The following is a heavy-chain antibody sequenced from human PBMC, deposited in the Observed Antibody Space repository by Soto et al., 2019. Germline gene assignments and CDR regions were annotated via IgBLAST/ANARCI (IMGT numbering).Heavy chain of an antibody. CDR3: ASSKIQLWPHVYYYYYMDV. Sequence: SETLSLTCTVSGGPISSYYWSWIRQPPGKGLEWIGYIYYSGSTNYNPSLKSRVTISVDTSKNQFSLKLSSVTAADTAVYYCASSKIQLWPHVYYYYYMDVWGKGTTVTVSS. D-gene: IGHD5-18*01. CDR1: GGPISSYY. CDR2: IYYSGST. V-gene: IGHV4-59*08. J-gene: IGHJ6*03.